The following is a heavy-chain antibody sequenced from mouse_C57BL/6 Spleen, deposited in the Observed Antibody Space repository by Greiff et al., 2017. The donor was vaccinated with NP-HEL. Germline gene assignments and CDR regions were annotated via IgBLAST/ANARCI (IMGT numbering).Heavy chain of an antibody. D-gene: IGHD2-2*01. CDR3: ARALGYPYAMDY. J-gene: IGHJ4*01. Sequence: EVQLVESGPGMVKPSQSLSLTCTVTGYSITSGYDWHWIRHFPGNKLEWMGYISYSGSTNYNPSLKSRISITHDTSKNHFFLKLNSVTTEDTATYYCARALGYPYAMDYWGQGTSVTVSS. V-gene: IGHV3-1*01. CDR2: ISYSGST. CDR1: GYSITSGYD.